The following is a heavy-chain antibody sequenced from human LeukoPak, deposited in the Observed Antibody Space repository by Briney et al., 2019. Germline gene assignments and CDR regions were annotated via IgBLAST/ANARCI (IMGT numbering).Heavy chain of an antibody. Sequence: SETLSLTCTVSGGSISSYYWSWIRQPPGKGLEWIGYIYYSGSTNYNPSLKSRVTISVDTSKNQFSLKLSSVTAADTAVYYCARRRQWFDPSGQGTLVTVSS. CDR2: IYYSGST. CDR3: ARRRQWFDP. CDR1: GGSISSYY. V-gene: IGHV4-59*08. J-gene: IGHJ5*02.